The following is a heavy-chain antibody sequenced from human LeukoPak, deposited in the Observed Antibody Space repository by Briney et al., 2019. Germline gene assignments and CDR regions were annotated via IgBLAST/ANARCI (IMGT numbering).Heavy chain of an antibody. CDR2: ISSSSSTI. Sequence: TGGSLRLSCAASGFTFSSYSMNWVRQAPGKGLEWVSYISSSSSTIYFADSVKGRFTISRDNAKNSLYLQMNSLRAEDTAVYYCARVHDSSGYSFDYWGQGTLVTASS. V-gene: IGHV3-48*04. CDR3: ARVHDSSGYSFDY. D-gene: IGHD3-22*01. CDR1: GFTFSSYS. J-gene: IGHJ4*02.